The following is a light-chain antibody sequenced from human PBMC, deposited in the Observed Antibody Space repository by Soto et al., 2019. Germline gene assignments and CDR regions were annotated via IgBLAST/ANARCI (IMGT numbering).Light chain of an antibody. CDR3: QQLNSYVFA. V-gene: IGKV1-9*01. J-gene: IGKJ3*01. CDR2: AAS. Sequence: DIQLTQSPSFLSASVGDRVTITCRASQDVSRYLAWYQQKPGKAPNLLIYAASTLRSGVPSRFSGSGSETEFTLTISSPQPEEFATYYCQQLNSYVFAFGPGTKVDIK. CDR1: QDVSRY.